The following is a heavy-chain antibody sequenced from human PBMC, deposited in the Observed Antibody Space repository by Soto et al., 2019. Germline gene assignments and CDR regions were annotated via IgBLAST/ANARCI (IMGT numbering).Heavy chain of an antibody. Sequence: QVHFVQSGAEVKKPGASVKVSCKASGYTFSGHAMHWLRQAPGQRPEWLGWINAGNSNTYYSEKFEGRVTFTRDTVATTVNMELTSLTSEDTAVYYCGRDQSGTGYYVDWFDPWGQGTLVTVSS. CDR3: GRDQSGTGYYVDWFDP. CDR2: INAGNSNT. CDR1: GYTFSGHA. V-gene: IGHV1-3*01. D-gene: IGHD3-10*02. J-gene: IGHJ5*02.